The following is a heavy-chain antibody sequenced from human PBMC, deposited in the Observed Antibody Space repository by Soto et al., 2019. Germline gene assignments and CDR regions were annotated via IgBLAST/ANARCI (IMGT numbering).Heavy chain of an antibody. J-gene: IGHJ6*02. CDR3: VLGYCSGGSCHRTPYYGTDV. V-gene: IGHV1-18*04. Sequence: ASVKVSCKASGYTFTSYGISWVRQAPGQGLEWMGWISAYNGNTNYAQKLQGRVTMTTDTSTSTAYMELRSLRSDDTAVYYCVLGYCSGGSCHRTPYYGTDVWGQGTTVTVSS. D-gene: IGHD2-15*01. CDR2: ISAYNGNT. CDR1: GYTFTSYG.